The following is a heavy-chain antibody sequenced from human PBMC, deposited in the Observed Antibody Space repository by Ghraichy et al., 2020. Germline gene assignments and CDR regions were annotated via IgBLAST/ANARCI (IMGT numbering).Heavy chain of an antibody. V-gene: IGHV4-39*01. D-gene: IGHD2-2*01. Sequence: SETLSLTSTVDDGSIRNRHYYWAWIRQPPGKSLEWIGSIYYSGSTYYNPSLKSRVTISVDTSKNQFSLKLSSVTAADTAVYYCVLYQLHEDYFDYWGHGTLDTVSA. CDR1: DGSIRNRHYY. CDR2: IYYSGST. J-gene: IGHJ4*01. CDR3: VLYQLHEDYFDY.